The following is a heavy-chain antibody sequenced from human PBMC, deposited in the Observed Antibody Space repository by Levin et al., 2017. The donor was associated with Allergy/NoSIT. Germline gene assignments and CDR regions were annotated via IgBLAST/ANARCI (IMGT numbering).Heavy chain of an antibody. Sequence: SQTLSLTCTVSGGSISGSSYYWAWIRQPPGKGLEYIGSVYYSGSTYYNPSLESRVTISVDTSKNQFSLKLSSVTAADTSLYYCARMYSSTWYEVPVFWFDPWGQGTLVIVSS. CDR3: ARMYSSTWYEVPVFWFDP. D-gene: IGHD6-13*01. CDR2: VYYSGST. CDR1: GGSISGSSYY. J-gene: IGHJ5*02. V-gene: IGHV4-39*01.